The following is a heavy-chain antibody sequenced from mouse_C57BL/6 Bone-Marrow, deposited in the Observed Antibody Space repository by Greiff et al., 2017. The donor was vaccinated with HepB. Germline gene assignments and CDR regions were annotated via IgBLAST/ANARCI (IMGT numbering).Heavy chain of an antibody. V-gene: IGHV7-1*01. CDR3: ARDARDYDWFAY. D-gene: IGHD2-4*01. CDR1: GFTFSDFY. J-gene: IGHJ3*01. CDR2: SRNKANDYTT. Sequence: EVMLVESGGGLVQSGRSLRLSCATSGFTFSDFYMEWVRQAPEKGLEWIAASRNKANDYTTEYSASVKGRFIVSRDTSQSILYLQMNALRAEDTAIYYCARDARDYDWFAYWGQGTLVTVSA.